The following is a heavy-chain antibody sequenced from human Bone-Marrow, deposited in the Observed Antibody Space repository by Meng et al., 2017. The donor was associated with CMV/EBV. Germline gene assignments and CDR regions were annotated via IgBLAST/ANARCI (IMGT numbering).Heavy chain of an antibody. J-gene: IGHJ5*02. CDR2: IRYDGSNK. D-gene: IGHD3-10*01. CDR3: AREWYYGWGSYLCWFDP. V-gene: IGHV3-30*02. Sequence: GESLKISCAASGFTFSSYGMHWVRQAPGKGLEWVAFIRYDGSNKYYADSVRGGFTISRDNSKNTLYLQMNSLRAEDTAVYYCAREWYYGWGSYLCWFDPWGQGTLVTVSS. CDR1: GFTFSSYG.